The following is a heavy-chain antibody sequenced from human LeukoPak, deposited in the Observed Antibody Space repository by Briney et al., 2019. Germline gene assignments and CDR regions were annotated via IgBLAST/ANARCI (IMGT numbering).Heavy chain of an antibody. CDR1: GGSISSYY. CDR3: ARARSGSYGYFDY. V-gene: IGHV4-59*12. Sequence: PSETLSLTCTVSGGSISSYYWSWIRQPPGKGLEWIGYIYYSGSTNYNPSLKSRVTISVDTSKNQFSLKLSSVTAADTAVYYCARARSGSYGYFDYWGQGTLVTVSS. CDR2: IYYSGST. D-gene: IGHD3-10*01. J-gene: IGHJ4*02.